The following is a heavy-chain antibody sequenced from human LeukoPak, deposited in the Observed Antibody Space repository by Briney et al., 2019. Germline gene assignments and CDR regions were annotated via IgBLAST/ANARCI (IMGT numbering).Heavy chain of an antibody. V-gene: IGHV4-4*07. CDR3: ARSLDSSGWYADWFDP. Sequence: SETLSLTCTVSGGSISSYYWSWIRQPAGKGLEWIGRIYTSGSTNYNPSLKSRLTISVDTSKNQFSLKLSSVTAADTAVYYCARSLDSSGWYADWFDPWGQGTLVTVSS. CDR1: GGSISSYY. CDR2: IYTSGST. D-gene: IGHD6-19*01. J-gene: IGHJ5*02.